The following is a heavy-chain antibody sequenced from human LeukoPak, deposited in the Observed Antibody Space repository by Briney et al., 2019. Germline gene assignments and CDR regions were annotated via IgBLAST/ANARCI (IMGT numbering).Heavy chain of an antibody. Sequence: PSETLSLTCTVSGGSISSYYWSWIRQPPGKGREWSGYIYYSGSTNYNPSLKSRVTISVDTSKNQFSLKLSSVTAADTAVYYCARHEGTFEAAAGEWYFDLWGRGTLVTVSS. D-gene: IGHD6-13*01. V-gene: IGHV4-59*08. J-gene: IGHJ2*01. CDR1: GGSISSYY. CDR3: ARHEGTFEAAAGEWYFDL. CDR2: IYYSGST.